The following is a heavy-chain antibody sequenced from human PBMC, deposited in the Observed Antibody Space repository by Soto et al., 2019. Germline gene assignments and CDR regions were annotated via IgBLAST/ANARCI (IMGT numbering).Heavy chain of an antibody. Sequence: SVKVSCKASGGTFSSYAISWVRQAPGQGLEWMGGIIPIFGTANYAQKFQGRVTITADESTSTAYMELSRLRSEDTAVYYCASGYYDYVWGRDYYFDYWGQGTLVTVSS. CDR2: IIPIFGTA. CDR3: ASGYYDYVWGRDYYFDY. D-gene: IGHD3-16*01. J-gene: IGHJ4*02. CDR1: GGTFSSYA. V-gene: IGHV1-69*01.